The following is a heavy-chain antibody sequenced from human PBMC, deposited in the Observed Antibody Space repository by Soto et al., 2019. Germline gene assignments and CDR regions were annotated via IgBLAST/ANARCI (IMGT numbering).Heavy chain of an antibody. CDR1: GYSFTSYW. D-gene: IGHD2-2*01. J-gene: IGHJ5*02. CDR3: ALYCSSTSCSNNWFDP. Sequence: GESLKISCKGSGYSFTSYWIGWVRQMPGKGLEWMGIIYPGDSDTRYSPSFQGQVTISADKSISTAYLQWSSLKASDTAMYYCALYCSSTSCSNNWFDPWGQGTLVTVSS. CDR2: IYPGDSDT. V-gene: IGHV5-51*01.